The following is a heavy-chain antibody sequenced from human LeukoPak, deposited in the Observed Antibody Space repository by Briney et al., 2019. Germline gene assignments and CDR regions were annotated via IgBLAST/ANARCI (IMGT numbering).Heavy chain of an antibody. CDR1: GFTFSDYY. V-gene: IGHV3-11*06. Sequence: GGSLRLSCAASGFTFSDYYMSWIRQAPGKGLEWVSYISSSSSYTNYADSVKGRFTITRDNAKNSLYLQMNSLRAEDTAVYYCARDGYSSSWYWFDYWGQGTLVTVSS. D-gene: IGHD6-13*01. CDR2: ISSSSSYT. J-gene: IGHJ4*02. CDR3: ARDGYSSSWYWFDY.